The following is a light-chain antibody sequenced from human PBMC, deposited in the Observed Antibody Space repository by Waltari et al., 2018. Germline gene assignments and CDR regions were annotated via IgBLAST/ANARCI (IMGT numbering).Light chain of an antibody. Sequence: DIQMTQSPSSLSASVGDKVTIPCRSSQDISNSLAWFQQRPGKVPNLLIYAASTLQSGVPSRFSGSKSGTDFTLTISSLQPEDVGTYYCQNYDMALWTFGQGTKVEIK. V-gene: IGKV1-27*01. CDR3: QNYDMALWT. CDR2: AAS. CDR1: QDISNS. J-gene: IGKJ1*01.